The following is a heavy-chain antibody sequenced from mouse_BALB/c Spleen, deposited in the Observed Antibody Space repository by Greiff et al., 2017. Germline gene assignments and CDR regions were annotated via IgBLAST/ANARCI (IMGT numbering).Heavy chain of an antibody. D-gene: IGHD2-10*02. CDR3: VRSPYGNFDY. J-gene: IGHJ2*01. V-gene: IGHV10-1*02. CDR2: IRSKSNNYAT. CDR1: GFTFNTYA. Sequence: EVHLVESGGGLVQPKGSLKLSCAASGFTFNTYAMNWVRQAPGKGLEWVARIRSKSNNYATYYADSVKDRFTISRDDSQSMLYLQMNNLKTEDTAMYACVRSPYGNFDYWGQGTTRTVSS.